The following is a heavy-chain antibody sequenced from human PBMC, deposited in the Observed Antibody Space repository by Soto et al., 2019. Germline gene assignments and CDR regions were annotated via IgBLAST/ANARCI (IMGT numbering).Heavy chain of an antibody. D-gene: IGHD3-16*02. CDR2: ISSSSSTI. Sequence: GGSLRLSCAASGFTFSSYSMNWVRQAPGKGLEWVSYISSSSSTIYYADAVKGRFTIARDNAKNSLYLQMNSLTAEDTAVYYCARDLYYDYIWVSDRYGYFDYWGQGTLVTVSS. CDR3: ARDLYYDYIWVSDRYGYFDY. CDR1: GFTFSSYS. V-gene: IGHV3-48*01. J-gene: IGHJ4*02.